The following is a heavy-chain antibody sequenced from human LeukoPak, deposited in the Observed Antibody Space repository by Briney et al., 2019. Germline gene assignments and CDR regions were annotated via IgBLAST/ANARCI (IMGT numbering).Heavy chain of an antibody. V-gene: IGHV3-74*03. CDR1: GFTISNYW. CDR2: LNRDGTYT. D-gene: IGHD2-2*01. Sequence: GGSLRLSCAASGFTISNYWVRWVRQVPGKGLEWLSRLNRDGTYTTYADSVKGRFTISRDNAKNTLYLQMNSLRVDDTAMYYCTRDGHCSSSSCYPDYWGQGILVTVSS. J-gene: IGHJ4*02. CDR3: TRDGHCSSSSCYPDY.